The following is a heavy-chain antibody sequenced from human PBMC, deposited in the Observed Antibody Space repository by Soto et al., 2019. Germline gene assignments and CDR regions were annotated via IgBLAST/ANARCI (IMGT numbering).Heavy chain of an antibody. Sequence: PGGSLRLSCAASGFTFSDYYMSWIRQAPGKGLEWVSYISSSGSTIYYADSVKGRFTISRDNAKNSLYLQMNSLRAEDTAVYYCARTLAPDIVVVPAAIRNDAFDIWGQGTMVTVSS. D-gene: IGHD2-2*01. CDR1: GFTFSDYY. V-gene: IGHV3-11*01. CDR2: ISSSGSTI. CDR3: ARTLAPDIVVVPAAIRNDAFDI. J-gene: IGHJ3*02.